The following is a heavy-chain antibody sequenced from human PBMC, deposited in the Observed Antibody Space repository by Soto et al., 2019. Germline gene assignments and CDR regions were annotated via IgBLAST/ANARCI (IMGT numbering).Heavy chain of an antibody. Sequence: PSETLSLTCTVSGGSISSYYWSWIRQPPGKGLEWIGYIYYSGSTNYNPSLKSRVTISVDTSNNQFSLKLSSVTAADTAVYYCARRWGAAFDYWGQGTLVTVSS. CDR1: GGSISSYY. CDR3: ARRWGAAFDY. D-gene: IGHD1-26*01. J-gene: IGHJ4*02. CDR2: IYYSGST. V-gene: IGHV4-59*08.